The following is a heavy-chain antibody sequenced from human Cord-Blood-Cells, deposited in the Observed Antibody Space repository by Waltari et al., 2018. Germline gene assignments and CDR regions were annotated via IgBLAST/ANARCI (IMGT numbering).Heavy chain of an antibody. J-gene: IGHJ4*02. CDR1: GFSLSTSGMC. D-gene: IGHD1-20*01. Sequence: QVTLRESGPALVKPTQTLTLTCTFSGFSLSTSGMCVSWIRQPPGKALEWLARIDWDDDKYYSTSLETRLTISKDTSKDQVVLTMTNMDPVDTATYYCARENNWNFDYWGQGTLVTVSS. V-gene: IGHV2-70*15. CDR2: IDWDDDK. CDR3: ARENNWNFDY.